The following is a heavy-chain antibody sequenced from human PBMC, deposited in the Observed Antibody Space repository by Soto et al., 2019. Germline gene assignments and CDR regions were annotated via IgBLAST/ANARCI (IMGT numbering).Heavy chain of an antibody. J-gene: IGHJ4*02. V-gene: IGHV3-74*01. Sequence: GGSLRLSCAASGLTFNRYWMHWVRHAPGKGLVWVSHINTDGTNSNYADSVKGRFTISRDNAKSTLFLQMNNLRDEDTALYYCARGRYLDSSDYWVANLPFDHWGLGTLVTVSS. D-gene: IGHD3-22*01. CDR3: ARGRYLDSSDYWVANLPFDH. CDR2: INTDGTNS. CDR1: GLTFNRYW.